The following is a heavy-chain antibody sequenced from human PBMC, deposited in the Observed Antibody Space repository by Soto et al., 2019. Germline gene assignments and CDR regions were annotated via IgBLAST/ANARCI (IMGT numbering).Heavy chain of an antibody. V-gene: IGHV3-64*01. D-gene: IGHD5-12*01. Sequence: EVQLVESGGGLVQPGGSLRLSCAASGFTFSSNAMHWVRQAPGKGLEYVSAISSNGGSTSYANSVKGRFTISRDNSKNTLYLQMGSLRSEDMAVYYCARGSNGYHVDYWGQGTLVTVSS. J-gene: IGHJ4*02. CDR2: ISSNGGST. CDR3: ARGSNGYHVDY. CDR1: GFTFSSNA.